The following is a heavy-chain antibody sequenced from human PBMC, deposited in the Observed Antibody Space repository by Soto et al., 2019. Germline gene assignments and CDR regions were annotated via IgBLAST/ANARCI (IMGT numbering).Heavy chain of an antibody. J-gene: IGHJ2*01. Sequence: DVQLLESGGGLVQPGGSLRLSCAASGFTFRSYAMSWVRQAPGKGLEWVSGISGSGISTHYADSVKGRFTGSRDNSKNTVLLQMTSLRAEDTAVYNCAREPVGPDWSFDLWGRGTLVTVAS. V-gene: IGHV3-23*01. CDR2: ISGSGIST. CDR1: GFTFRSYA. CDR3: AREPVGPDWSFDL.